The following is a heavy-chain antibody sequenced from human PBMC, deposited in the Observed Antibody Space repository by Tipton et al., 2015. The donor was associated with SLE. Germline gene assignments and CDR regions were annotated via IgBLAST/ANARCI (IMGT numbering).Heavy chain of an antibody. Sequence: TLSLTCTVSGYSITSGHYWGWIRQPPGKGLEWIGSIYYSGSTYYNPSLKSRVTISVDTSKNQFSLKLSSVTAADTAVYYCARDPLGIRAFDIWGQGTMVTVSS. V-gene: IGHV4-38-2*02. CDR2: IYYSGST. J-gene: IGHJ3*02. CDR3: ARDPLGIRAFDI. CDR1: GYSITSGHY. D-gene: IGHD7-27*01.